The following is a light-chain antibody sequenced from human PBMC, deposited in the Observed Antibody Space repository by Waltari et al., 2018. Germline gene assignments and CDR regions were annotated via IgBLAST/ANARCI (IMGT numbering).Light chain of an antibody. CDR1: QNISRS. J-gene: IGKJ1*01. V-gene: IGKV3-20*01. CDR2: GAS. CDR3: QHYVRLPAT. Sequence: IVLTQSPGTLSVSPGERATISCRSSQNISRSLAWYQQKPGQAPKILIYGASNRATGIPDRFTGSGSGTDFSLTISSVEPEDFAIYFCQHYVRLPATFGQGTKVEIK.